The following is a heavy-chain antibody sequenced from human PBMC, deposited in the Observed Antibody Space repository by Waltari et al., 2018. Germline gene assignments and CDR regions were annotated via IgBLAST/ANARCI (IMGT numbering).Heavy chain of an antibody. CDR3: ARGGSSSWYLSYYYYGMDL. V-gene: IGHV4-4*07. CDR2: IYSTGRT. CDR1: GGPINRYS. Sequence: QVQLQESGPGLVRPSETLPLTCTVSGGPINRYSWSWTRQPAGKGLGWIGRIYSTGRTNYNPSLSSRVTMSVDTSNNQFSLKLNSVTAADTAVYYCARGGSSSWYLSYYYYGMDLWGQGTTVTVSS. D-gene: IGHD6-13*01. J-gene: IGHJ6*02.